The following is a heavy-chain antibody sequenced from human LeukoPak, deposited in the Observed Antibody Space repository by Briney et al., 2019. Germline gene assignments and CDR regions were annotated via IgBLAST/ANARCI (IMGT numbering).Heavy chain of an antibody. J-gene: IGHJ4*02. CDR1: GFTFSSYS. V-gene: IGHV3-48*01. D-gene: IGHD6-19*01. CDR3: ARDRIAVAGNLDY. Sequence: GGSLRLSCAASGFTFSSYSMNWVRQAPGKGLEWVSYISSSSSTIYYADSVKGRFTISRDNAKNSLYLQMNSLRAEDTAVYYCARDRIAVAGNLDYWGQGTLVTVSS. CDR2: ISSSSSTI.